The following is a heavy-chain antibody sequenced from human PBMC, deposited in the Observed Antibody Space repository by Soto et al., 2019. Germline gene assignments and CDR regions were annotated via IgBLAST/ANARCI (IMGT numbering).Heavy chain of an antibody. V-gene: IGHV3-30*18. Sequence: QVQLVESGGGVVQPGRSLRLSCAASGFIFSTYGMHWVRQAPGKGPEWVAVISYDGTIKYYADSVKGRFTLSRDNSKNTLYLQMNSLRPEDTAVYYCAKRIAEAGIIDYWGQGTLVTVSS. CDR2: ISYDGTIK. D-gene: IGHD6-13*01. CDR3: AKRIAEAGIIDY. J-gene: IGHJ4*02. CDR1: GFIFSTYG.